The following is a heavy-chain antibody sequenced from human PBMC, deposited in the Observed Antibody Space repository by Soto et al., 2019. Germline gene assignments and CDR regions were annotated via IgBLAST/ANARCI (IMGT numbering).Heavy chain of an antibody. CDR1: GGTFRSYA. J-gene: IGHJ4*02. V-gene: IGHV1-69*12. CDR3: ARAEGYCISTSCYGHFDY. Sequence: QVQLVQSGAEVKKPGSSVKVSCKASGGTFRSYAISWVRQAPGHGLEWMGGIIPIFGTAHYAQKFQGRVTITADESTSTAYMELSSLRSEDTAVYYCARAEGYCISTSCYGHFDYWGQGTLVTVSS. CDR2: IIPIFGTA. D-gene: IGHD2-2*01.